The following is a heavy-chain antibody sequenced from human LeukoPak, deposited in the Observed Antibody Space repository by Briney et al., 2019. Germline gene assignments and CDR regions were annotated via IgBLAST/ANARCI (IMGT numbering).Heavy chain of an antibody. CDR2: ISYDGTYK. D-gene: IGHD6-19*01. CDR1: GFTFSSYA. CDR3: ARPYSSGWAFDY. V-gene: IGHV3-30-3*01. J-gene: IGHJ4*02. Sequence: GRSLRLSCAASGFTFSSYAMHWVRQAPDKGLEWVAVISYDGTYKYYADSVKGRFTISRDNSKNTLFLQMNSLRTEDTAVYYCARPYSSGWAFDYWGQGTLVTVSS.